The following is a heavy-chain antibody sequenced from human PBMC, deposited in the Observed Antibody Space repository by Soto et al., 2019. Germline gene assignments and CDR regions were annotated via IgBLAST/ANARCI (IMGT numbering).Heavy chain of an antibody. V-gene: IGHV3-30*18. CDR2: ISYVGGNK. CDR1: GFTFSTYG. D-gene: IGHD2-15*01. CDR3: AEDRYCSGGNCYYDAFGS. J-gene: IGHJ3*02. Sequence: QVQLVESGGGVVQPGRSLRLSCAASGFTFSTYGMHWVRQAPGKGLEWVAVISYVGGNKHYADSVKGRFTISRDNSKNTLYLQMNSVRAEDTAVYFCAEDRYCSGGNCYYDAFGSWGQGTMVSVSS.